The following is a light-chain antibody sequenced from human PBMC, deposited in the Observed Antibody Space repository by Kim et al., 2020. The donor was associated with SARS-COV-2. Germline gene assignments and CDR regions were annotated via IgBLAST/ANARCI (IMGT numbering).Light chain of an antibody. CDR2: AAS. V-gene: IGKV1-39*01. J-gene: IGKJ2*01. CDR3: QQSYSTPYT. Sequence: DIQMTQPPSSLSASVGDRVTITCRASQTISIYLNWYQQKPGKAPKLLIHAASSLQSGVPSRFSGSGSGTDFTLTISSLQPEDFATYYCQQSYSTPYTFGQGTKLEI. CDR1: QTISIY.